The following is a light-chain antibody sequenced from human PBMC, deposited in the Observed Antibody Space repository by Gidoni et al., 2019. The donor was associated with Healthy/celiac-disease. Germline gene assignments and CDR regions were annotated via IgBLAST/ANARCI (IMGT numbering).Light chain of an antibody. CDR2: YTS. CDR1: QGISSD. V-gene: IGKV1-9*01. Sequence: DIQVTQSTTFLSASVGDRVTITCRASQGISSDLAWYQQKPGTAPRLLIYYTSTLQAGIPSIFGGSGSGTDFSLTISGLHPEDFASYYCQQYNAYPWTFGQGTKVEFK. CDR3: QQYNAYPWT. J-gene: IGKJ1*01.